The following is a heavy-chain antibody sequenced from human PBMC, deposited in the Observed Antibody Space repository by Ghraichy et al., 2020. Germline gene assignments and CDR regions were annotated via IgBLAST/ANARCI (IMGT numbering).Heavy chain of an antibody. CDR1: GGTFSSYA. J-gene: IGHJ5*02. Sequence: SVQVSCKASGGTFSSYAISWVRQAPGQGLEWMGGIIPIFGTANYAQKFQGRVTITADESTSTAYMELSSLRSEDTAVYYCARDPGITGTTSFDPWGQGTLVTVSS. CDR2: IIPIFGTA. D-gene: IGHD1-7*01. CDR3: ARDPGITGTTSFDP. V-gene: IGHV1-69*13.